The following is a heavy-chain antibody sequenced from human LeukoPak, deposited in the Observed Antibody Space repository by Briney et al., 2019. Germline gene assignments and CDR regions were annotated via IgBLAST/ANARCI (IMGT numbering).Heavy chain of an antibody. D-gene: IGHD5-18*01. CDR1: GYTHTELS. CDR3: ATWVRSSYDFDY. Sequence: ASVKVSCKVCGYTHTELSMHWVRQPPGKGRDWMGGFDPEDGETIYAQKFQGRVTMTEDTSTDTAYMELSSLRSEDTAVYYCATWVRSSYDFDYWGQGTLVTASS. V-gene: IGHV1-24*01. J-gene: IGHJ4*02. CDR2: FDPEDGET.